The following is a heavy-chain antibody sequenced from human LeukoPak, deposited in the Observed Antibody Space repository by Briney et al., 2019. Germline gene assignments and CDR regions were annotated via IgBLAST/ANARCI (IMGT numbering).Heavy chain of an antibody. D-gene: IGHD3-9*01. CDR2: INPNSGGT. V-gene: IGHV1-2*02. J-gene: IGHJ3*02. Sequence: ASVKVSCKASGYTFTGYYMHWVRQAPGQGLEWMGWINPNSGGTNYAQKFQGRVTMTRDTSISTAYMELSRLRSDDTAVYYCARVYQVRYFDWLLYRDAFDIWGQGTMVTVSS. CDR3: ARVYQVRYFDWLLYRDAFDI. CDR1: GYTFTGYY.